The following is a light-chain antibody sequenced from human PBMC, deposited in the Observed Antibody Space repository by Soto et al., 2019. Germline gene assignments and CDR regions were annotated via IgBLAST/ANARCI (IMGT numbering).Light chain of an antibody. CDR1: QTITRW. CDR2: DAS. V-gene: IGKV1-5*01. J-gene: IGKJ1*01. CDR3: QQYKGSSTT. Sequence: DIQMTQSPSTLSASAGARVTITCRASQTITRWLACYQQKPGKAPKVLIYDASSLESGVPSRFSGSGSGTEFSLTMSRRRREDSATYDYQQYKGSSTTFGQATKVETK.